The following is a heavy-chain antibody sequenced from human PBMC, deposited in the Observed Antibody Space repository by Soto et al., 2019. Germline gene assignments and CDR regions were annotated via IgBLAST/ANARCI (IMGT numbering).Heavy chain of an antibody. CDR1: GFTFSRHA. D-gene: IGHD6-6*01. CDR2: ISYDGSEK. CDR3: AREVGGSSPPG. Sequence: QVQLVESGGGVVQPGRSLRLSCAASGFTFSRHAMHWVRQAPVKGLEWVAVISYDGSEKYYADSVKGRFTISRDSSKNTLYLQMDSLGPEDTAVYYCAREVGGSSPPGWGQGPLVTVFS. V-gene: IGHV3-30-3*01. J-gene: IGHJ4*02.